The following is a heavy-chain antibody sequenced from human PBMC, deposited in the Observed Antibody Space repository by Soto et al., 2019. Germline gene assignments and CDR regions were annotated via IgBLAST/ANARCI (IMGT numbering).Heavy chain of an antibody. D-gene: IGHD2-8*01. CDR2: ISWNSGTL. J-gene: IGHJ4*02. CDR3: VKDIGPCSHGQRGFES. CDR1: GFTFEDFA. Sequence: EVQLVESGGGLVQPGRSLRLSCAPSGFTFEDFAMHWVRQGPGKGLEWVAGISWNSGTLGYADSVKGRFVISRDNAKKSLYLQMSSLRPEDTALSYWVKDIGPCSHGQRGFESWGQGTLVTVSS. V-gene: IGHV3-9*01.